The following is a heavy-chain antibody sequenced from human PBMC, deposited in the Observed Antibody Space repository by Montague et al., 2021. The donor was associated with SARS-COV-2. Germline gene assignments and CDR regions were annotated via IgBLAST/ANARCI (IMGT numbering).Heavy chain of an antibody. CDR2: ISQDGSEE. J-gene: IGHJ4*02. V-gene: IGHV3-7*03. D-gene: IGHD6-19*01. CDR1: GGSISSSNYY. Sequence: ETLSLTCTVSGGSISSSNYYWGWIRQAPGKGLEWVASISQDGSEENSVDSVKGRFTISRDNAKSSLYLQMNSLRAEDTAVFYCARVVSNGWTFDYWGQGTLVTVSS. CDR3: ARVVSNGWTFDY.